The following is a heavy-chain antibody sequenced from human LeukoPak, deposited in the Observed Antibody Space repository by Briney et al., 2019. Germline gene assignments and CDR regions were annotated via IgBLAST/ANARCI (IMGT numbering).Heavy chain of an antibody. CDR2: IYYSGST. V-gene: IGHV4-59*08. J-gene: IGHJ6*03. D-gene: IGHD3-10*01. CDR3: ANEEGITIRQGGHYYYMDV. CDR1: GCSITSYY. Sequence: SETLSLTCTVSGCSITSYYLSWIRQPPGKGLEWIGYIYYSGSTNYNPSLKSRVTISVDTSKNQCDRKLSSVTAAVKTVYDSANEEGITIRQGGHYYYMDVWGKGTTVTVSS.